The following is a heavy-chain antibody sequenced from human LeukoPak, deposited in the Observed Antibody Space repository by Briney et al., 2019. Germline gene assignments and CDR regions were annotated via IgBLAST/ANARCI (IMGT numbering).Heavy chain of an antibody. D-gene: IGHD1-26*01. V-gene: IGHV3-74*03. CDR2: LSSDGRFT. Sequence: GGSLRLSCAASGFSVSRSWMYWVRQAPGKGLLWFSRLSSDGRFTEYADSVKGRFTISRDNVKNTLFLQLSSLRAEDTAIYYCARGPDHGGSYYHDWGQGTLVTVSS. CDR1: GFSVSRSW. CDR3: ARGPDHGGSYYHD. J-gene: IGHJ4*02.